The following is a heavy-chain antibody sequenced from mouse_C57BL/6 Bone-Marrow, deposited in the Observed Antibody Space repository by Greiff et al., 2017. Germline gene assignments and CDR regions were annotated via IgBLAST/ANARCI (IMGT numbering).Heavy chain of an antibody. J-gene: IGHJ3*01. CDR2: IDPATGGT. V-gene: IGHV1-15*01. CDR1: GYTFTDYE. CDR3: TKSIFYEYDDWFDY. Sequence: VQLQQPGAELVRPGASVTLSCKASGYTFTDYEMHWVKQTPVHGLEWIGAIDPATGGTAYNQKFKGKAILTADKSSATAYMELRSLPSEDSAVFYRTKSIFYEYDDWFDYWGQGTLVTVSA. D-gene: IGHD2-4*01.